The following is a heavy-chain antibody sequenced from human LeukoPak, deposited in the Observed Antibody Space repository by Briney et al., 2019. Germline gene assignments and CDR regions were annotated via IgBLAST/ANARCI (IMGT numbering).Heavy chain of an antibody. J-gene: IGHJ3*02. V-gene: IGHV3-9*01. CDR2: IDWNSGRK. D-gene: IGHD3-10*01. Sequence: PGGSLRLSCAASGFTFGDYAMHCVRQAPGKGVEWVSGIDWNSGRKGYSDSVKGRFAISRDSATNSLYLQMDSLRTEDTALYYCAKNTGPGVYFGSGAFDIWGQGTMVTVSS. CDR1: GFTFGDYA. CDR3: AKNTGPGVYFGSGAFDI.